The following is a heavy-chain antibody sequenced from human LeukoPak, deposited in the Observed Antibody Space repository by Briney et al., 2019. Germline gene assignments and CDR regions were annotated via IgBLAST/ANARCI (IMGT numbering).Heavy chain of an antibody. V-gene: IGHV4-31*03. Sequence: PSETLSLTCTVSGGSISSGGYYWSWIRQHPGKGLEWIGYIYYSGSTYYNPSLKSRVSISVDTSKNQFSLKLSSVTAADTAVYYCARLFTSVYSNYVWRDHPNFDYWGQGTLVTVSS. CDR2: IYYSGST. CDR3: ARLFTSVYSNYVWRDHPNFDY. J-gene: IGHJ4*02. D-gene: IGHD4-11*01. CDR1: GGSISSGGYY.